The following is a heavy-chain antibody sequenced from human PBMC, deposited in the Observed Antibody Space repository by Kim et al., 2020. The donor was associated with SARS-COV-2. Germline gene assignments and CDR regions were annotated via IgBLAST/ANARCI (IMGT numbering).Heavy chain of an antibody. V-gene: IGHV4-34*01. D-gene: IGHD2-2*01. CDR1: GGSFSGYY. CDR3: ARGGEGMYACSTSCYGGFRFDP. J-gene: IGHJ5*02. Sequence: SETLSLTCAVYGGSFSGYYWSWIRQPPGKGLEWIGEINHSGSTNYNPSLKSRVTISVDTSKNQFSLKLSSVTAADTAVYYCARGGEGMYACSTSCYGGFRFDPWGQGTLVTVSS. CDR2: INHSGST.